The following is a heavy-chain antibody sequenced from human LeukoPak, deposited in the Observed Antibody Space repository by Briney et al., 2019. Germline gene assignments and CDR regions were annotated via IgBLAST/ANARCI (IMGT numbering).Heavy chain of an antibody. V-gene: IGHV3-30*18. J-gene: IGHJ4*02. Sequence: GRSLRLSCAASGFTLSSYGMHWVRQAPGKGLEWVAVISYDGSNKYYADSVKGRFTISRDNSKNTLYLQMNSLRAEDTAVYYCAKDPKGELTMVRGVIIPHFDYWGQGTLVTVSS. CDR1: GFTLSSYG. D-gene: IGHD3-10*01. CDR2: ISYDGSNK. CDR3: AKDPKGELTMVRGVIIPHFDY.